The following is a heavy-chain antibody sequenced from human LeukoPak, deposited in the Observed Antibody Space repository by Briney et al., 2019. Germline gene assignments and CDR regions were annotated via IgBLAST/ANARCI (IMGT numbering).Heavy chain of an antibody. Sequence: GGSLRLSCAASGFTFSSYGMHWVRQAPGKGLEWVAVIWYDGSNKYYADSVKGRFTISRDNSKNTLYLQMNSLRAEDTAVYYCAKNYDVVVPAAPWGQGTLVTVSS. J-gene: IGHJ5*02. CDR1: GFTFSSYG. V-gene: IGHV3-33*06. D-gene: IGHD2-2*01. CDR2: IWYDGSNK. CDR3: AKNYDVVVPAAP.